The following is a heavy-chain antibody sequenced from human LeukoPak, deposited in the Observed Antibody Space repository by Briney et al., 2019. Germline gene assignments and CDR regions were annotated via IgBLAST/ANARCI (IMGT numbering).Heavy chain of an antibody. CDR3: ARALVGAMRLDY. J-gene: IGHJ4*02. CDR1: GFSFSSYT. V-gene: IGHV3-21*01. CDR2: ISTSSGDI. D-gene: IGHD1-26*01. Sequence: GGSLRLSCAASGFSFSSYTMNWVRQAPGKGLEWVSSISTSSGDINHADSVKGRFTISRDNADKSLYLQMNSLRVEDTAVYYCARALVGAMRLDYWGQGTLVTVSS.